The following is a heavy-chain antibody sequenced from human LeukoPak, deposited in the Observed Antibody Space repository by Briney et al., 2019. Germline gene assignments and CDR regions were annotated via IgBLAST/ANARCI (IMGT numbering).Heavy chain of an antibody. J-gene: IGHJ4*02. CDR2: ISWNSGSI. D-gene: IGHD3-9*01. V-gene: IGHV3-9*03. CDR3: AKERNDILTGYYDY. CDR1: GFAFDDYA. Sequence: GGSLRLSCAASGFAFDDYAMHWVRQAPGKGLGWVSGISWNSGSIGYADSVKGRFTISRDNAKNSLYLQMNSLRAEDMALYYCAKERNDILTGYYDYWGQGTLVTVSS.